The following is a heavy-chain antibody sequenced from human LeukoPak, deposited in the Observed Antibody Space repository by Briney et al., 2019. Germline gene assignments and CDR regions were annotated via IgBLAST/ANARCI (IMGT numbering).Heavy chain of an antibody. Sequence: GGSLRLSCAASGFSFSNYAFHWVRQAPGKGLEYISIVSSNGGSTYYATSVKGRFTISRDNSKNTLYLQMNSLRAEDTAVYYCARVYYYDSSGSDAFDIWGQGTMVTVSS. V-gene: IGHV3-64*01. D-gene: IGHD3-22*01. CDR2: VSSNGGST. CDR1: GFSFSNYA. CDR3: ARVYYYDSSGSDAFDI. J-gene: IGHJ3*02.